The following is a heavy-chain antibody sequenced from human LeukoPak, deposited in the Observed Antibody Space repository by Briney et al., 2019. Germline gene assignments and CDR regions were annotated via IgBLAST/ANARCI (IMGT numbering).Heavy chain of an antibody. Sequence: PSETLSLTCSVSGGSISGNYWSWIRQPPGKGLEWIGYIYSSGSTDYNPSLKSRVTISVDTSKNQFSLDLSSVTAADTAVYYCAKYGSGWYEGYFDYWGQGTLVTVSS. CDR3: AKYGSGWYEGYFDY. V-gene: IGHV4-59*01. CDR2: IYSSGST. CDR1: GGSISGNY. D-gene: IGHD6-19*01. J-gene: IGHJ4*02.